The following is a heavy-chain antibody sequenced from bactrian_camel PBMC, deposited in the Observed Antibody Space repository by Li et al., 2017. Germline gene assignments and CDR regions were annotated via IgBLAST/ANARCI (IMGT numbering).Heavy chain of an antibody. Sequence: VQLVESGGKLVQPGGSLRLSCAASGFTFSTYSMYWVRQAPGKGLEWASTVNSGGYTTYYADSVRGRFTISRDNAKNTVYLQLTSLKTEDTAMYYCAMLYPAYAVVADETNYWGQGTQVTVS. CDR1: GFTFSTYS. D-gene: IGHD6*01. CDR2: VNSGGYTT. V-gene: IGHV3S1*01. CDR3: AMLYPAYAVVADETNY. J-gene: IGHJ4*01.